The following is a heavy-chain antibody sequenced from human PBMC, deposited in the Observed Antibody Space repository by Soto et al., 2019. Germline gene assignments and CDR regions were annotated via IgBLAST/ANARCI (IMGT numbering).Heavy chain of an antibody. J-gene: IGHJ4*02. Sequence: SETQSPTCPVSGGYLYTYSWTWLRQPAGKGLEWIGHIYSSGSANYNPSLKSRVSMSVDTSKNQFSLKLNSVTAADTAVYYCATIVGANDYWGQGAMVTLSS. V-gene: IGHV4-4*07. CDR1: GGYLYTYS. D-gene: IGHD1-26*01. CDR2: IYSSGSA. CDR3: ATIVGANDY.